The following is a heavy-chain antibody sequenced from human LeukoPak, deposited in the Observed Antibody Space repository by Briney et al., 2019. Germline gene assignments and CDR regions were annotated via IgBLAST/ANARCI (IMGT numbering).Heavy chain of an antibody. CDR1: GYTFTGYY. CDR3: AKAPFCSGGSCYKTFDY. Sequence: ASVKVSCKASGYTFTGYYMHWVRQAPGQGLEWMGWINPNSGGTNYAQKFQGRVTMTRDTSISTAYMELNRLRSDDTAVYYCAKAPFCSGGSCYKTFDYWGQGTLVTVSS. CDR2: INPNSGGT. J-gene: IGHJ4*02. V-gene: IGHV1-2*02. D-gene: IGHD2-15*01.